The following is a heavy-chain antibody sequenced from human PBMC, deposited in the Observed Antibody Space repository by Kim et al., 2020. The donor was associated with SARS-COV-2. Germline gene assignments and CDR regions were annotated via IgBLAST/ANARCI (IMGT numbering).Heavy chain of an antibody. Sequence: ASVKVSCKTSGYDFIRYYVHWVRQAPGHGLEWIGVLNPDGGVPTYAPHFRGRVTLTKDMSTSTFYMDLRRLKSDDTATYYCARDGLASIPKLYYLDRWGQGTLVTVSS. CDR2: LNPDGGVP. J-gene: IGHJ4*02. V-gene: IGHV1-46*01. CDR1: GYDFIRYY. D-gene: IGHD3-3*01. CDR3: ARDGLASIPKLYYLDR.